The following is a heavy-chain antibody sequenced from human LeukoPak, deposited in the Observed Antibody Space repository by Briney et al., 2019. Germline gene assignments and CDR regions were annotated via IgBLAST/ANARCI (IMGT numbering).Heavy chain of an antibody. CDR1: GFTFSNYW. D-gene: IGHD2-2*01. J-gene: IGHJ4*02. CDR2: INTDGSST. V-gene: IGHV3-74*01. CDR3: ARDLRYCTTTTCYDPNLDY. Sequence: GGSLRLSCAASGFTFSNYWMHWVRQAPGKGLVWVSRINTDGSSTGYADSVKGRFTISRDNAKNTLYLQMSSLRAEDTAVYYCARDLRYCTTTTCYDPNLDYWGQGTLVTVSS.